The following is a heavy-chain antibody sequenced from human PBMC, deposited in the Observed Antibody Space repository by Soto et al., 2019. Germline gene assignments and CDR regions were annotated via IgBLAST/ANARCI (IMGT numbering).Heavy chain of an antibody. Sequence: HPGGSLRLSCAASGFTFSNYLMSWVRQAPGKGLEWGSGISSSGDDTYYADSVKGRFTISRDNSKNTLSLQMNSLRVEDTAVYYCANSKTIATAGRNYWGQGTLVPVS. CDR1: GFTFSNYL. J-gene: IGHJ4*02. CDR3: ANSKTIATAGRNY. V-gene: IGHV3-23*01. D-gene: IGHD6-13*01. CDR2: ISSSGDDT.